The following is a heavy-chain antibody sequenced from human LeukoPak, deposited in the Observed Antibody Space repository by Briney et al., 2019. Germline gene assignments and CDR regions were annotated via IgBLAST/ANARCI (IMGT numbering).Heavy chain of an antibody. CDR3: AREGGIAARPGVYYYYMDV. CDR1: GYTFTGYY. V-gene: IGHV1-2*02. J-gene: IGHJ6*03. Sequence: ASVKVSCKASGYTFTGYYMHWVRQAPGQGLEWMGWINPNSGGTNYAQKFQGRVTMTRDTSISTAYMELSRLRSDDTAVYYCAREGGIAARPGVYYYYMDVWGKGTTDTVSS. CDR2: INPNSGGT. D-gene: IGHD6-6*01.